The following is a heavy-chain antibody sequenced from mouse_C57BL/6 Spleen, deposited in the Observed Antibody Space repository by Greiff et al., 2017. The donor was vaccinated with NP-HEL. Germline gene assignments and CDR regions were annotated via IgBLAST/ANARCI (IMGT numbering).Heavy chain of an antibody. V-gene: IGHV3-6*01. CDR2: ISYDGSN. CDR3: ARDYEAY. Sequence: EVQLQESGPGLVKPSQSLSLTCSVTGYSITRGYYWNWIRQFPGNKLEWMGYISYDGSNNYNPSLKNRISITRDTSKNQFFLKLNSVTTEDTATYYCARDYEAYWGQGTLVTVSA. J-gene: IGHJ3*01. D-gene: IGHD2-3*01. CDR1: GYSITRGYY.